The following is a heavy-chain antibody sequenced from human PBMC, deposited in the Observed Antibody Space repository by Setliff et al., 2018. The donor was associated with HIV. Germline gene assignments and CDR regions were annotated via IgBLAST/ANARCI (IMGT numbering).Heavy chain of an antibody. CDR2: IYQTGTT. Sequence: SQTLSLTCAVSGFSINSGYYWGWIRQPPGKGLEWIGSIYQTGTTYYNPSLKSRVTISVDTSQNQFSLRLSSVTAADTAVYYCARGSGRFCSGGRCSAFDYWGQGTLVTSPQ. CDR1: GFSINSGYY. J-gene: IGHJ4*02. CDR3: ARGSGRFCSGGRCSAFDY. D-gene: IGHD2-15*01. V-gene: IGHV4-38-2*01.